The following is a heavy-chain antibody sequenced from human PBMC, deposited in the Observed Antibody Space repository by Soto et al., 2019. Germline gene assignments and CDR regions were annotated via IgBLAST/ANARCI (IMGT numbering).Heavy chain of an antibody. D-gene: IGHD6-13*01. CDR3: AAALHIAAAGLFCMDV. CDR2: IIPIFGTA. CDR1: GGTFSSYA. J-gene: IGHJ6*02. V-gene: IGHV1-69*01. Sequence: QVQLVQSGAEVKKPGSSVKVSCKASGGTFSSYAISWVRQAPGQGLEWMGGIIPIFGTANYAHKFQGRVTITADESTSTAYMELSSLRSEDTAVYYCAAALHIAAAGLFCMDVWGQGTTVTVSS.